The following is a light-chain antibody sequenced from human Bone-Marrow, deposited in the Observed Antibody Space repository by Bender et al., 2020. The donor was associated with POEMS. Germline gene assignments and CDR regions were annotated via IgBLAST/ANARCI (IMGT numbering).Light chain of an antibody. J-gene: IGLJ3*02. CDR2: EGS. Sequence: QSALTQPASVSGSPGQSITISCTGASSDVGAYNLVSWYQQHPGKAPKLIIYEGSKRPSGVSNRFSGAISADAASLTISGLQAEDEADYYCCSYTGTNRVFGGGTKLTVL. CDR1: SSDVGAYNL. V-gene: IGLV2-23*01. CDR3: CSYTGTNRV.